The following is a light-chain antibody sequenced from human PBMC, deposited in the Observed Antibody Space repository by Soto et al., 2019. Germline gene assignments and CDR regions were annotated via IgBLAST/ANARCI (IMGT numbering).Light chain of an antibody. CDR3: HQRQSWPRT. CDR2: LGS. CDR1: QSLLHTNGINY. V-gene: IGKV2-28*01. J-gene: IGKJ1*01. Sequence: VVVTQSPLSLPVTPGEPASMSCRASQSLLHTNGINYLRWYLQKPGQSPQLLIYLGSHRASGVPDRFSGSGSGTEYTLRISRVEAEDFAVYYCHQRQSWPRTFGQGTKVDIK.